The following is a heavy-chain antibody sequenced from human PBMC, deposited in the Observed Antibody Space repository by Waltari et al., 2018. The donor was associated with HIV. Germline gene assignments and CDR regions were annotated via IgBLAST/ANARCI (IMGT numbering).Heavy chain of an antibody. V-gene: IGHV1-8*01. D-gene: IGHD3-9*01. J-gene: IGHJ6*02. CDR3: ARTIFLPGSTAGWYYGLDV. CDR2: MNPNSLNI. Sequence: INWVRQATGQGLEWVGWMNPNSLNIAFAQKFQGRITMTRNTSISTAYMELSGLSFEDTAVYYCARTIFLPGSTAGWYYGLDVWGQGTTVTVSS.